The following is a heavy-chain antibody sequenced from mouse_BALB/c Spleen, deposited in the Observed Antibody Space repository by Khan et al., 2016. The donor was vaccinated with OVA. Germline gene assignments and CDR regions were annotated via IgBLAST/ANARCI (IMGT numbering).Heavy chain of an antibody. V-gene: IGHV1-77*01. Sequence: QVQLKESGPELVKPGASVKMSCKASGYTFTYYVITWVKQRTGQGLEWIGEIYPGSDNAYYNERFTGKATLTADKSSNTTHMQLSSLTSEDSAVYFGARGDGYYVYFDYWGQGTTLTVSS. J-gene: IGHJ2*01. CDR1: GYTFTYYV. CDR3: ARGDGYYVYFDY. D-gene: IGHD2-3*01. CDR2: IYPGSDNA.